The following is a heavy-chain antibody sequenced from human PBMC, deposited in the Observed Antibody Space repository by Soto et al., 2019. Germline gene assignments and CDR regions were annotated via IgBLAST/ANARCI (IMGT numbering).Heavy chain of an antibody. D-gene: IGHD2-8*02. CDR2: INHSGST. Sequence: QVQLQQWGAGLLKPSETLSLTCAVYGGSFSGYYWTWIRQPPGTGLEWIGEINHSGSTNYNPSLKSRVTISVDTSKNQFSLKLTSVTAADTAVYYCARDKITGLFGYWGQGTPVTVSS. J-gene: IGHJ4*02. CDR1: GGSFSGYY. V-gene: IGHV4-34*01. CDR3: ARDKITGLFGY.